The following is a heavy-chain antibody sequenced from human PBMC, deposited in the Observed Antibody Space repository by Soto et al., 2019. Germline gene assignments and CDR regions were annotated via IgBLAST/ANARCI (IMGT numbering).Heavy chain of an antibody. CDR1: GFAFGGFG. D-gene: IGHD3-16*01. CDR2: TSSDGSNK. CDR3: ARGGEVLDY. V-gene: IGHV3-30*03. Sequence: VQLVESGGGVVRPGKSLTLSCTGSGFAFGGFGIHWVRQTPGKGLEWLAMTSSDGSNKYLADSVKGRFTVSRDMSRTMVFLQMDNLRLEDTAVYYCARGGEVLDYWGRGALVTVSS. J-gene: IGHJ4*02.